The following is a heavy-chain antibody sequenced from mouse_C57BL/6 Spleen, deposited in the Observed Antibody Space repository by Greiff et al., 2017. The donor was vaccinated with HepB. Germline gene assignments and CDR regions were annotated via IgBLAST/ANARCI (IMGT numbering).Heavy chain of an antibody. J-gene: IGHJ2*01. Sequence: EVQLQQSGPELVKPGASVKMSCKASGYTFTDYNMHWVKQSHGKSLEWIGYINPNNGGTSYNQKFKGKATLTVNKSSSTAYMELRSLTSEDSAVYDGARDDDCGGELGYWGQGTTLTVSS. V-gene: IGHV1-22*01. CDR2: INPNNGGT. CDR3: ARDDDCGGELGY. D-gene: IGHD3-1*01. CDR1: GYTFTDYN.